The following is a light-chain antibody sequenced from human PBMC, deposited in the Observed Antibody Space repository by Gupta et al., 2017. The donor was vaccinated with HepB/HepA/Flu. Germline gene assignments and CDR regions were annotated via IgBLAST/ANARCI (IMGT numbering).Light chain of an antibody. Sequence: QFALTQPASVSGSPGQSITLSCTGTSSDFGDFNYVSWYQQHPGKAPKLLISDVSNRPSGVSNRFSGSKSGNTASLTISGLQAEDEAIYYCSSFTYTTTLVVFGGGTKLTVL. J-gene: IGLJ2*01. V-gene: IGLV2-14*03. CDR1: SSDFGDFNY. CDR2: DVS. CDR3: SSFTYTTTLVV.